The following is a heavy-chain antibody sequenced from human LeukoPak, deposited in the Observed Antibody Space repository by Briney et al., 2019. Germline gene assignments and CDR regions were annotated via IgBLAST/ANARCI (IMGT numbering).Heavy chain of an antibody. V-gene: IGHV3-74*01. CDR2: INSDGSST. Sequence: GGSLRLSCAASGFTLSSYWMHWVRQAPGKGLVWVSRINSDGSSTSYADSVKGRFTISRDNAKNTLYLQVNSLRAEDTAVYYCVKDSSGWYGYFDYWGQGTLVTVSS. CDR3: VKDSSGWYGYFDY. D-gene: IGHD6-19*01. CDR1: GFTLSSYW. J-gene: IGHJ4*02.